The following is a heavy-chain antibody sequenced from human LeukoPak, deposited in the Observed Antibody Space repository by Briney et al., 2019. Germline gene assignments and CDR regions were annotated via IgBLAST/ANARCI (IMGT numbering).Heavy chain of an antibody. CDR2: INPNSGGT. J-gene: IGHJ4*02. CDR1: GYTFTGYY. V-gene: IGHV1-2*02. D-gene: IGHD3-22*01. Sequence: GASVKVSCKASGYTFTGYYMHWVRQAPGQGLEWMGWINPNSGGTNYAQKFQGRVTMTRDTSISTAYMELSRLRSDDTAMYYCARETDSSGYHRPFDYWGQGTLVTVSS. CDR3: ARETDSSGYHRPFDY.